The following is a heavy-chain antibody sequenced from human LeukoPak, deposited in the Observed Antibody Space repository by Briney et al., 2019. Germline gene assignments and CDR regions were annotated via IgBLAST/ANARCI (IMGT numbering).Heavy chain of an antibody. D-gene: IGHD3-9*01. CDR3: ARVEGSYDILTGYYVYYYMDV. Sequence: SETLFLTCTVSGGSISSYYWSWIRQPAGKGLEWIGRIYTSGSTNYNPSLKSRVTMSVDTSKNQFSLKLSSVTAADTAVYYCARVEGSYDILTGYYVYYYMDVWGKGTTVTISS. CDR1: GGSISSYY. V-gene: IGHV4-4*07. CDR2: IYTSGST. J-gene: IGHJ6*03.